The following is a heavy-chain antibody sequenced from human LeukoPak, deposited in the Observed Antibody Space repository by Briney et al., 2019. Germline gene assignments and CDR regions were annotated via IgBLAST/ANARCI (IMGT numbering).Heavy chain of an antibody. V-gene: IGHV3-48*02. CDR2: ISSSSSNI. CDR3: ARSFGYYYDSSGQFDY. D-gene: IGHD3-22*01. CDR1: GFTLSSYS. Sequence: GGSLRLSCAASGFTLSSYSMNWVRHAPGKGLEWVSYISSSSSNIYYAHSVKGRFTISRDKAKSSLYLQMNSLRDEDTAVYYCARSFGYYYDSSGQFDYWGQGTLVTVSS. J-gene: IGHJ4*02.